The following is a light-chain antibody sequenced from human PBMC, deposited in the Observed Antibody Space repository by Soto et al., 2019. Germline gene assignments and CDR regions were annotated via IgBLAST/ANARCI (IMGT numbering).Light chain of an antibody. CDR2: LGS. J-gene: IGKJ2*01. Sequence: DIVMTQSPLSLPVTPGEPASISCRSSQSLLHSNGYNYLDWYLQKPGQSPQLLIYLGSNRASGVPDRFSGSGSGTYFTLKLSRVEAEDVGVYYCMQALQTPTFGQGTKLEIK. CDR3: MQALQTPT. V-gene: IGKV2-28*01. CDR1: QSLLHSNGYNY.